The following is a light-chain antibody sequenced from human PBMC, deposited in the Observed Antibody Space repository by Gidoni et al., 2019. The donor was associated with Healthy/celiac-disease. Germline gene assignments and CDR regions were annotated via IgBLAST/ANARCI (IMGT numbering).Light chain of an antibody. CDR1: QSISSN. CDR3: QQYNNWPRT. V-gene: IGKV3-15*01. J-gene: IGKJ1*01. CDR2: GAF. Sequence: ERVMTQSPATLSVSPGERATLSCRASQSISSNFAWYQQKPGQAPRLLIYGAFTRATGIPAWFSGSGSGTEFTLTISSLQSEDFAVYYCQQYNNWPRTFGQGTKVEIK.